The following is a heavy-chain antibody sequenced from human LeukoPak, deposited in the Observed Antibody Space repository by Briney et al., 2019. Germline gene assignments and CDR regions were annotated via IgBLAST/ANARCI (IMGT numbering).Heavy chain of an antibody. CDR1: GGSFSGYY. Sequence: EPSETLSLTCAVYGGSFSGYYWSWIRQPPGKGLEWIGEINHSGSTNYNPSLKSRVTISVDTSKNQFSLKLSSVTAADTAVYYCARGPYYDFWSGYYTPYYYYYMDVWGKGTTVTVSS. CDR2: INHSGST. CDR3: ARGPYYDFWSGYYTPYYYYYMDV. V-gene: IGHV4-34*01. D-gene: IGHD3-3*01. J-gene: IGHJ6*03.